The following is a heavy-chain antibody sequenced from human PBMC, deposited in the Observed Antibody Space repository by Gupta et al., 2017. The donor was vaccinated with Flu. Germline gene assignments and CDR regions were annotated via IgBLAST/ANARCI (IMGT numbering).Heavy chain of an antibody. CDR1: GYSFTNYW. D-gene: IGHD3-22*01. Sequence: EVQLVQSGAEVKKPGESLRVSCKASGYSFTNYWISWVRQMPGKGLEWMGRIDPSDYYTNYSPSFQGHVTISVDKSISTAYLQWSSLKASDTAMYYCARLKGGQYYDSSGFYRQNWFDPWGQGTLVTVSS. J-gene: IGHJ5*02. CDR2: IDPSDYYT. CDR3: ARLKGGQYYDSSGFYRQNWFDP. V-gene: IGHV5-10-1*01.